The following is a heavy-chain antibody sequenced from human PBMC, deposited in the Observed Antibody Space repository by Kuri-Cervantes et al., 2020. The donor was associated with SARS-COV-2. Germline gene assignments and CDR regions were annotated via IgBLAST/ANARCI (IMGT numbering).Heavy chain of an antibody. CDR3: ASFFQEEYAFDI. Sequence: GESLKISCAASGFSFSSYGMSWVRQAPGKGLEWVANIKQDGSEKYYVDSVKGRFTISRDNAKNSLYLQMNSLRAEDTAVYYCASFFQEEYAFDIWGQGTMVTVSS. D-gene: IGHD3-3*01. V-gene: IGHV3-7*01. J-gene: IGHJ3*02. CDR1: GFSFSSYG. CDR2: IKQDGSEK.